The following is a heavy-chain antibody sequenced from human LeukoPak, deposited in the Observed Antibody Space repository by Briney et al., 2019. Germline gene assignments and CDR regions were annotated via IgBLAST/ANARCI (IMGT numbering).Heavy chain of an antibody. J-gene: IGHJ4*02. CDR1: RGSISSSSYY. D-gene: IGHD1-1*01. Sequence: SQTLSLTCTVSRGSISSSSYYWRWIRQPAGKGLEWIGRIYSSGSTNYNPSLKSRVTISVDTSKKQFSLKLSSVTAADTAVYYCARGSNWNSYDYWGQGTLVTVSS. CDR3: ARGSNWNSYDY. V-gene: IGHV4-61*02. CDR2: IYSSGST.